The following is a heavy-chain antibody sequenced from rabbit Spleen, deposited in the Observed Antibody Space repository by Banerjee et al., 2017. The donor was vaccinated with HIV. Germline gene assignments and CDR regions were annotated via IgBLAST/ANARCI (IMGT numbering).Heavy chain of an antibody. CDR1: GFSFSSGYD. CDR3: ARGSAAMTMVIIGFYLNL. J-gene: IGHJ4*01. CDR2: IYTGSDNT. Sequence: QSLEESGGDLVKPGASLTLTCKASGFSFSSGYDMCWVRQAPGKGLEWIACIYTGSDNTIYATWAKGRFTISKTSSTTVTLQMSSLTAADTATYFCARGSAAMTMVIIGFYLNLWGQGTLVTVS. V-gene: IGHV1S40*01. D-gene: IGHD2-1*01.